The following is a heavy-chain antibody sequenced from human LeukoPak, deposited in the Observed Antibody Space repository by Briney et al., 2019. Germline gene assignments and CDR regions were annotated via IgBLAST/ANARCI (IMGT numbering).Heavy chain of an antibody. D-gene: IGHD6-6*01. V-gene: IGHV1-46*01. CDR2: INPSGGST. CDR3: ARAPPPSRGYYYMDV. CDR1: GYTFTNYY. Sequence: GASVKVSCKASGYTFTNYYMHWVRLAPGQGLEWMGIINPSGGSTSYAQKFQGRVTLTRDTSTSTVYMELSSLRSEDTAVYYCARAPPPSRGYYYMDVWGKGTTVTISS. J-gene: IGHJ6*03.